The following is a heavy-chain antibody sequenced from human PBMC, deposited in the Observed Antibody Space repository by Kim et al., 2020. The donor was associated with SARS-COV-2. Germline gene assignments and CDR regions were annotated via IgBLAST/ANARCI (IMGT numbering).Heavy chain of an antibody. CDR2: ISPGGST. V-gene: IGHV4-34*01. J-gene: IGHJ6*03. CDR1: GASFTNYY. D-gene: IGHD6-13*01. Sequence: SETLSLTCAVYGASFTNYYWTWIRQAPGKGLEWIGEISPGGSTSYNPSLKSRVTVSLDTSKKQFSLNLNSVTAADTAVYYCARAPGPAIAAIGRWGYFHFFMDVWGKGTTVTVS. CDR3: ARAPGPAIAAIGRWGYFHFFMDV.